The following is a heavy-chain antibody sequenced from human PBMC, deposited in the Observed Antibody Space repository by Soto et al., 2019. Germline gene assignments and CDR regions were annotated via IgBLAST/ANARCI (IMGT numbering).Heavy chain of an antibody. Sequence: GESLKISCAASGFTVSSNYMSWVRQAPGRGLEWVSVIYSGGSTYYADSVKGRFTISRDNSKNTLYLQMNSLRAEDTAVYYCARHTVTTEIDAFDMWGQGTMVTVSS. J-gene: IGHJ3*02. CDR3: ARHTVTTEIDAFDM. V-gene: IGHV3-53*01. CDR2: IYSGGST. CDR1: GFTVSSNY. D-gene: IGHD4-17*01.